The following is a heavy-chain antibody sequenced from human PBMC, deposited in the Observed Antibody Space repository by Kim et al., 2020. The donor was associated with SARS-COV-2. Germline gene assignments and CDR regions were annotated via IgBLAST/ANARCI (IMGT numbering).Heavy chain of an antibody. CDR3: ARRSARGQYYYYYYGMDV. Sequence: GESLKISCKGSGYSFTSYWIGWVRQMPGKGLEWMGIIYPGDSDTRYSPSFQGQVTISADKSISTAYLQWSSLKASDTAMYYCARRSARGQYYYYYYGMDVWGQGTTVTVSS. CDR1: GYSFTSYW. CDR2: IYPGDSDT. J-gene: IGHJ6*02. D-gene: IGHD2-2*01. V-gene: IGHV5-51*01.